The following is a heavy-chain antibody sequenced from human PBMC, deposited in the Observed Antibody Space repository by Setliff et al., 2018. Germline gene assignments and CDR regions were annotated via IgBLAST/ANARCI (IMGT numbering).Heavy chain of an antibody. CDR3: ARVGGLLVATMPFDY. D-gene: IGHD5-12*01. J-gene: IGHJ4*02. CDR1: GHSIDSDSY. CDR2: LYRTANT. Sequence: SETLSLTCAVSGHSIDSDSYWGWIRQSPGKGLEWIGSLYRTANTYYNPAVRSRVTISPDTSKNQFSLKLTSVTAADTAVYFCARVGGLLVATMPFDYWGQGTLVTVSS. V-gene: IGHV4-38-2*01.